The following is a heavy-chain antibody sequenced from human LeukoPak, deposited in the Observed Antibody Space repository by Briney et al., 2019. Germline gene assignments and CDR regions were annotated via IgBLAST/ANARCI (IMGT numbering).Heavy chain of an antibody. V-gene: IGHV3-23*01. D-gene: IGHD5-18*01. CDR1: GFPFETNA. CDR2: IGNTET. Sequence: GGSLRLSCATSGFPFETNAMSWVRQAPGKGLEWVATIGNTETFYADSVTGRFTISRDNSKNTVNLQMNRLRVEDTAIYYCAKDWIQFNQVFDCFDSWGQGTLVTVSS. CDR3: AKDWIQFNQVFDCFDS. J-gene: IGHJ4*02.